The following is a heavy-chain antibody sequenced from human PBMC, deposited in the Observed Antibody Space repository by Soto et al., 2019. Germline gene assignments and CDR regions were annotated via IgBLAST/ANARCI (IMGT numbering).Heavy chain of an antibody. V-gene: IGHV1-69*13. J-gene: IGHJ2*01. CDR3: ATTTYYYGSGSQYWYFDL. D-gene: IGHD3-10*01. Sequence: SVKVSCKTSGGTFNSYAISWVRQAPGQSLEWMGGIVPLFGLADYARNFQGRVTITADASTSVAYLELTSLTSQDTAVYYCATTTYYYGSGSQYWYFDLWGRGTLVTVSS. CDR2: IVPLFGLA. CDR1: GGTFNSYA.